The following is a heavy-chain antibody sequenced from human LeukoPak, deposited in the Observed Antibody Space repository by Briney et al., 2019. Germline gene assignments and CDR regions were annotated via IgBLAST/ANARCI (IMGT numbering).Heavy chain of an antibody. CDR2: ISTRGST. J-gene: IGHJ4*02. CDR1: RASISNNY. V-gene: IGHV4-4*07. Sequence: PSETLSLTCTVSRASISNNYWSWFRQPLGKGLEWVGRISTRGSTNYNPSLEGRVTISSDTSKNHFSLNMRSVTAEDTAVYYCARGGAYDRAYDFWGQGTLVTVSS. D-gene: IGHD5-12*01. CDR3: ARGGAYDRAYDF.